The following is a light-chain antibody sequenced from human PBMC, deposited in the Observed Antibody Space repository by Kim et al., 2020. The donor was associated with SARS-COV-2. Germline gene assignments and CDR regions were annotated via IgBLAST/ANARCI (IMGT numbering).Light chain of an antibody. Sequence: SYELTQPPSVSVSPVQTASITCSGDKLGDKYACWYQQKPGQSPVLVIYQDTKRPSGIPERFSGSNSGNTATLTISGTQAMDEADYYCQAWDSSTKVFGTGTKVTVL. CDR2: QDT. CDR1: KLGDKY. CDR3: QAWDSSTKV. J-gene: IGLJ1*01. V-gene: IGLV3-1*01.